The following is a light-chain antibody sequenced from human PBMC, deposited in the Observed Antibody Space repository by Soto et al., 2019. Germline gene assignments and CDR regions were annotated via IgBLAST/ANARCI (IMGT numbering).Light chain of an antibody. CDR1: NIGSKS. CDR2: DDS. J-gene: IGLJ2*01. CDR3: QAWDTSTDLVV. V-gene: IGLV3-21*02. Sequence: SYVLTQPPSVSVAPGQTARLTCGGNNIGSKSVHWYQQRPGQAPVLVVYDDSDRPSGIPERLSGSNSGNTATLTISRVEAGDEADYYCQAWDTSTDLVVLGGGTKLTVL.